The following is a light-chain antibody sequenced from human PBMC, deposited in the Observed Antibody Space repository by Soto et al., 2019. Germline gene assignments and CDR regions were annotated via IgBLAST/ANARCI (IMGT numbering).Light chain of an antibody. V-gene: IGKV3-15*01. CDR3: QQNSNWPIT. Sequence: EIVMTQSPATLSVSPGERATLSCRASQSVSSNLAWYQQKPGQAPRLLIYGASTRATVIPARCSGSGSATELTVTISTLQSEDFAVYYWQQNSNWPITFGPGTKVDIK. CDR2: GAS. CDR1: QSVSSN. J-gene: IGKJ3*01.